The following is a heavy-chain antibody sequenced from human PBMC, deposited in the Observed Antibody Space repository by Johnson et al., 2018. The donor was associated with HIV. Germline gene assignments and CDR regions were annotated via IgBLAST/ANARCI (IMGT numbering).Heavy chain of an antibody. CDR3: ARPGGDYSAFDI. D-gene: IGHD4-17*01. V-gene: IGHV3-30-3*01. Sequence: QVQLVESGGGVAQPGRSLRLSCAASGFTFSSYAMHWVRQAPGKGLEWVAVISYDGSNKYYADSVKGRFTISRDNSKNTLYLQMNSLRAEDTAVYYCARPGGDYSAFDIWGQGTMVTVSS. J-gene: IGHJ3*02. CDR2: ISYDGSNK. CDR1: GFTFSSYA.